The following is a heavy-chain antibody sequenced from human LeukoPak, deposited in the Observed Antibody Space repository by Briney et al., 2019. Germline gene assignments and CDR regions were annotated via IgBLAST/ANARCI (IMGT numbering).Heavy chain of an antibody. CDR1: GYTFTSYG. CDR3: ARGGADDYYYYYYMDV. V-gene: IGHV1-8*03. CDR2: MNPNSGNT. J-gene: IGHJ6*03. Sequence: GASVKVSCKASGYTFTSYGISWVRQAPGQGLEWMGWMNPNSGNTGYAQKFQGRVTITRNTSISTAYMELSSLRSEDTAVYYCARGGADDYYYYYYMDVWGKGTTVTVSS. D-gene: IGHD1-26*01.